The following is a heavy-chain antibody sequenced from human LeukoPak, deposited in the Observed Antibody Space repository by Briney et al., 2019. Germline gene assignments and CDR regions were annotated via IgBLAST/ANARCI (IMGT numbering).Heavy chain of an antibody. CDR3: ARGYRGFDI. Sequence: PGGSLSLSCAASGLTFSSYTMNWVRQAPGKGLEWVSSISSSSNYIYYTDSLKGRFTISRENANNSLYLQMNTLRAEDTAVYYCARGYRGFDIWGEGAMVTVSS. V-gene: IGHV3-21*01. CDR2: ISSSSNYI. CDR1: GLTFSSYT. J-gene: IGHJ3*02. D-gene: IGHD5-18*01.